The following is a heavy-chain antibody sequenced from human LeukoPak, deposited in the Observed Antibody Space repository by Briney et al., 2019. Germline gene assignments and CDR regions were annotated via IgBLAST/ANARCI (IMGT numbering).Heavy chain of an antibody. D-gene: IGHD3-22*01. J-gene: IGHJ4*02. Sequence: GGSLRLSCAASGFTFSNYWMHWVRQAPGKGLLWVSRINSDGSSTSYADSVKGRFTISRDNAKNTLYLQMNSLRAEDTAVYYCARELNDYDSSGYPDPYFDYWGQGTLVTVSS. V-gene: IGHV3-74*01. CDR3: ARELNDYDSSGYPDPYFDY. CDR1: GFTFSNYW. CDR2: INSDGSST.